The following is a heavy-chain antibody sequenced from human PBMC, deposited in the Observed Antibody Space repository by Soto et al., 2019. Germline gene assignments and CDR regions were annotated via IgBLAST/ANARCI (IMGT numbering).Heavy chain of an antibody. Sequence: SETLSLTGSGTCGCISSGESYWAWMREPPGKGLEWIGTIYFSGSTYYNPSLKSRVTMSVDTSKNQFSLKLSSVTAADTAVYYCARHWGRGAAGTCYNWGQGTLVTVS. CDR1: CGCISSGESY. J-gene: IGHJ1*01. V-gene: IGHV4-39*01. CDR3: ARHWGRGAAGTCYN. D-gene: IGHD6-13*01. CDR2: IYFSGST.